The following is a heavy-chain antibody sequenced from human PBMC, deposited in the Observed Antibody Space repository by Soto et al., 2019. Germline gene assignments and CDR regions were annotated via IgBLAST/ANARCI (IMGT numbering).Heavy chain of an antibody. V-gene: IGHV3-33*01. CDR3: ARGPPRKPAGFIAAVGTPIDY. D-gene: IGHD6-13*01. J-gene: IGHJ4*02. Sequence: GGSLRLSCAASGFTFSSYGMHWVRQAPGKGLEWGAVIWYDGSNKYYADSVKGRFTISRDNSKNTLYLQMNSLRAEDTAVYYCARGPPRKPAGFIAAVGTPIDYWGQGTLVTVSS. CDR2: IWYDGSNK. CDR1: GFTFSSYG.